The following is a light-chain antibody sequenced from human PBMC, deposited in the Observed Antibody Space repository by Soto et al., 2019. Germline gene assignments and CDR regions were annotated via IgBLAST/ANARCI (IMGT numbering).Light chain of an antibody. CDR3: CSYAGSSTYV. CDR1: SSDIGSYNL. CDR2: EAT. J-gene: IGLJ1*01. V-gene: IGLV2-23*01. Sequence: SALTQPASVSGSPGQSITISCTGTSSDIGSYNLVSWYHQHPGKAPKLMIYEATKRPSGVSNRFSGSKSGTTASLTISGLQAEDEADYYCCSYAGSSTYVFGTGTRSPS.